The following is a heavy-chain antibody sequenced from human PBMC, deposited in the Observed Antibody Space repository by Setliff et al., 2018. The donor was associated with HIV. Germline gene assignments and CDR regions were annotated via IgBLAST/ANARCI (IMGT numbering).Heavy chain of an antibody. V-gene: IGHV3-33*01. CDR2: IWYDGSNK. D-gene: IGHD6-19*01. J-gene: IGHJ6*03. Sequence: GGSLRLSCAASGFTFSIYGMHWVRQAPGKGLEWVAVIWYDGSNKYYADSVKGRFTISRDNSKNTLYLQMNSLRAEDTAVYYCARDSGGWYPTGDYYYYYMDVWGKGTTVTVSS. CDR3: ARDSGGWYPTGDYYYYYMDV. CDR1: GFTFSIYG.